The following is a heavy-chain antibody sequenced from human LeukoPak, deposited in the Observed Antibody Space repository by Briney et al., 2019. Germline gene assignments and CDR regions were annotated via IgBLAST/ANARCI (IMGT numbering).Heavy chain of an antibody. J-gene: IGHJ3*02. D-gene: IGHD1-26*01. V-gene: IGHV1-46*01. CDR1: GYTFTSYY. CDR3: ASSGSYFMEHDAFDI. CDR2: INPSGGST. Sequence: ASVKVSCKASGYTFTSYYMHWVRQAPGQGLEWMGIINPSGGSTSYAQKFQGRVTMTRDMSTSTVYMELSGLRSEDTAVYYCASSGSYFMEHDAFDIWGQGTMVTVSS.